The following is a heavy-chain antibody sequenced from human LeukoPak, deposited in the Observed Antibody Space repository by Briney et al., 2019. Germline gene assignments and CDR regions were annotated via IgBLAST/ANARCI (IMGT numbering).Heavy chain of an antibody. J-gene: IGHJ4*02. Sequence: SETLSLTCAVYGGSFSGYYWSWIRQPPGKGLEWIGEINHSGSTNYNPSLKSRVTISVDTSKNQFSLRLSSVTAADTAVYYCARTRGYCSSTSCRNFDYWGQGTLVTVSS. V-gene: IGHV4-34*01. CDR2: INHSGST. CDR1: GGSFSGYY. CDR3: ARTRGYCSSTSCRNFDY. D-gene: IGHD2-2*01.